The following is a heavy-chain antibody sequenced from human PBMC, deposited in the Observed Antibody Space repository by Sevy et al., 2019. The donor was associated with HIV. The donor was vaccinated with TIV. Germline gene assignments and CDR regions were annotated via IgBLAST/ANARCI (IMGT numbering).Heavy chain of an antibody. J-gene: IGHJ4*02. Sequence: ASVKVSCKASADTFTNNYIHWVRQAPGQGLEWMGIVDPSGGNASCAQRFQDRVTLTRDTSTSTLYMDLTSLTSADTAVYYCVRADPAQHFDSWGQGTLVTVSS. CDR2: VDPSGGNA. CDR1: ADTFTNNY. V-gene: IGHV1-46*01. CDR3: VRADPAQHFDS.